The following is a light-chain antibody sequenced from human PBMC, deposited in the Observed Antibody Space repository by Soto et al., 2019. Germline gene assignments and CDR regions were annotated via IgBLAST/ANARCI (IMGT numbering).Light chain of an antibody. CDR3: QQYNSYPWT. J-gene: IGKJ1*01. CDR2: EES. CDR1: QSISIY. Sequence: DLQMTQSPSTLSSSVGDSVTITCRASQSISIYLAWYQQKPGKAPKLLIYEESSLESGVPSRLRGSGSGKELNLTISRLQPDDFATYYCQQYNSYPWTFGQGTKVDIK. V-gene: IGKV1-5*03.